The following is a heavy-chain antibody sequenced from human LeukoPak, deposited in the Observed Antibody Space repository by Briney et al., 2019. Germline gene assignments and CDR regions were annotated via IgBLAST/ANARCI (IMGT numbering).Heavy chain of an antibody. V-gene: IGHV1-46*01. CDR3: ARDHDYGDYEGPAAFDS. CDR1: GFTFTDYC. D-gene: IGHD4-17*01. Sequence: GASVEVSCKAFGFTFTDYCMHWLRQAPGQGLEWMGEMSPSGGRTSYAQKFQGRVTMTRDTSTSTVYMELTSLSSEDTVVYYCARDHDYGDYEGPAAFDSWGPGTLVTVSS. CDR2: MSPSGGRT. J-gene: IGHJ4*02.